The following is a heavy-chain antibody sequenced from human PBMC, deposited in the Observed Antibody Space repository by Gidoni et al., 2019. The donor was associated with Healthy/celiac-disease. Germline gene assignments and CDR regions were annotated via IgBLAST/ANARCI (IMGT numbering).Heavy chain of an antibody. CDR3: ARDGSGIAARGYYYYGMDV. V-gene: IGHV4-30-4*01. D-gene: IGHD6-6*01. CDR2: IYYSGST. Sequence: QVQLQESGPGLVKPSQTLSLTCTVSGGSISSGAYYWSWIRQPPGKGLEWIGYIYYSGSTYYNPSLKSRVTISVDTSKNQFSLKLSSVTAADTAVYYCARDGSGIAARGYYYYGMDVWGQGTTVTVSS. J-gene: IGHJ6*02. CDR1: GGSISSGAYY.